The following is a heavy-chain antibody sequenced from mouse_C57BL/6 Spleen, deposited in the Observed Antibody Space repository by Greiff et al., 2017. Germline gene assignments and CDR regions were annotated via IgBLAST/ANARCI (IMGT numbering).Heavy chain of an antibody. CDR1: GYTFTSYW. CDR3: ARRFSYYGSSYGYFDY. J-gene: IGHJ2*01. D-gene: IGHD1-1*01. Sequence: QVQLQQPGAELVRPGSSVKLSCKASGYTFTSYWMHWVKQRPIQGLEWIGNIDPSDSETHYNQKFKDKATLTVDKSSSTAYMQLSSLTSEDSAVYYCARRFSYYGSSYGYFDYWGQGTTLTVSS. V-gene: IGHV1-52*01. CDR2: IDPSDSET.